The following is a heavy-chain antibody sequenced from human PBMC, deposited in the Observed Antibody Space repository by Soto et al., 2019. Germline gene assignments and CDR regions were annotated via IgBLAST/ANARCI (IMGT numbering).Heavy chain of an antibody. CDR1: GGTFSSYT. Sequence: ASVKVSCKASGGTFSSYTISWVRQAPGQGLEWMGRIIPILGIANYAQKFQGRVTITADKSTSTAYMELSSLRSEDTAVYYCAREIGRAMRHAFDIWGQGTMVTVSS. D-gene: IGHD2-2*01. CDR2: IIPILGIA. J-gene: IGHJ3*02. CDR3: AREIGRAMRHAFDI. V-gene: IGHV1-69*04.